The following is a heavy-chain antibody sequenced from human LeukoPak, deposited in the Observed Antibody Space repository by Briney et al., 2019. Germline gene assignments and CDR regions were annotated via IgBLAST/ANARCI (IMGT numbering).Heavy chain of an antibody. CDR2: IRSKAYGGTT. J-gene: IGHJ3*02. V-gene: IGHV3-49*04. CDR3: PRGKGYGSGSPRGAFDI. CDR1: GFTFGDYA. D-gene: IGHD3-10*01. Sequence: GGSLRLSCTASGFTFGDYAMSWVRQAPGKGREWVGFIRSKAYGGTTEYAASVKGRFTISRDDSKSIAYLQMNSLKTEVTAVYYCPRGKGYGSGSPRGAFDIWGQGTMVTVSS.